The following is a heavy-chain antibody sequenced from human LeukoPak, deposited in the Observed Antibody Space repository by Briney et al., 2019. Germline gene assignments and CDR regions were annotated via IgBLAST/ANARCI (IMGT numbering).Heavy chain of an antibody. CDR3: ARGLYSGYDYGVDY. D-gene: IGHD5-12*01. CDR2: INHSGST. Sequence: SETLSLTCAVYGGSFSGYYWSWIRHPPGKGREWIGEINHSGSTNYNPSLKSRVTISVDTSKNQFSLKLSSVTAADTAVYSCARGLYSGYDYGVDYWGQGTLVAVSS. CDR1: GGSFSGYY. V-gene: IGHV4-34*01. J-gene: IGHJ4*02.